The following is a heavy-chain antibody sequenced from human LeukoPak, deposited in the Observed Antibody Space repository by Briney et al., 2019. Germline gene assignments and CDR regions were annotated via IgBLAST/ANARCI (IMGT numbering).Heavy chain of an antibody. CDR2: INWDDGK. Sequence: SGPTLLNPTQTLTVTCTFSGFSLSTSGMSVSWIRQPPGEALEWLARINWDDGKYYSTSLKTSLTISKDTYKNQVVLTMTNMDPVDTAAYYCAGHTVTQGYFDPWGRGARVTVSS. D-gene: IGHD4-17*01. J-gene: IGHJ5*02. CDR1: GFSLSTSGMS. CDR3: AGHTVTQGYFDP. V-gene: IGHV2-70*11.